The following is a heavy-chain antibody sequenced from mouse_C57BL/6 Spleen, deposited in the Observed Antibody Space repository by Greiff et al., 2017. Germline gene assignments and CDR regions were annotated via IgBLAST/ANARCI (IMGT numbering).Heavy chain of an antibody. CDR2: IYPGDGDT. J-gene: IGHJ4*01. CDR3: GGYDYDGDYYAMDY. V-gene: IGHV1-82*01. CDR1: GYAFSSSW. Sequence: QVQLQQSGPELVKPGASVKISCKASGYAFSSSWMNWVKQRPGKGLEWIGRIYPGDGDTNYNGKFKGKATLTADKSSSTAYMQLSSLTSEDSAVYFCGGYDYDGDYYAMDYWGQGTSVTVSS. D-gene: IGHD2-4*01.